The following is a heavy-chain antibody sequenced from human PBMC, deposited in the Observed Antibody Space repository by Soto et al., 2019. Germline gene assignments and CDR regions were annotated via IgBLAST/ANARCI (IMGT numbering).Heavy chain of an antibody. CDR2: ISYDGSNK. CDR3: ARPPALQLWLIVDY. J-gene: IGHJ4*02. V-gene: IGHV3-30-3*01. Sequence: GGSLRLSCAASGFTFSSYAMHWVRQAPGKGLEWVAVISYDGSNKYYADSVKGRFTISRDNSKNTLYLQMNSLRAEDTAVYCCARPPALQLWLIVDYWGQGTLVTVSS. D-gene: IGHD5-18*01. CDR1: GFTFSSYA.